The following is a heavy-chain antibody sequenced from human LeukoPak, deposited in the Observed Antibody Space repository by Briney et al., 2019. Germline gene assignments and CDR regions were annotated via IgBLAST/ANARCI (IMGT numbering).Heavy chain of an antibody. D-gene: IGHD2-15*01. Sequence: SETLSLPCPVSGASISSFYWSWVRQSPGKGLEWIGHIYYTGSTSYNPSLKSRVTISVDTSKNQFSLRLSSVTAADTAVYYCATLGGYCSGGSCFSRYYFDYWGQGTLVTVSS. CDR3: ATLGGYCSGGSCFSRYYFDY. J-gene: IGHJ4*02. CDR1: GASISSFY. V-gene: IGHV4-59*12. CDR2: IYYTGST.